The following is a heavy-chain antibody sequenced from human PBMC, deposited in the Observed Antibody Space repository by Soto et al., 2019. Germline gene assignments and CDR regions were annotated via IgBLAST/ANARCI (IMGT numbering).Heavy chain of an antibody. CDR3: ARDLNYYDSSGGGMDV. CDR1: GFTFSSYG. CDR2: IWYDGSNK. Sequence: GGSLRPSCAASGFTFSSYGMHWVRQAPGKGLEWVAVIWYDGSNKYYADSVKGRFTISRDNSKNTLYLQMNSLRAEDTAVYYCARDLNYYDSSGGGMDVWGQGTTVTVSS. V-gene: IGHV3-33*01. D-gene: IGHD3-22*01. J-gene: IGHJ6*02.